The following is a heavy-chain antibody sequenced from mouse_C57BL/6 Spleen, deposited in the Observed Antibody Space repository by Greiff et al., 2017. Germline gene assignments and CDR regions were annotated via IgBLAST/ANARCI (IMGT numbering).Heavy chain of an antibody. J-gene: IGHJ1*03. V-gene: IGHV1-26*01. CDR2: INPNNGGT. Sequence: VQLQQSGPELVKPGASVKISCKASGYTFTDYYMNWVKQSHGQSLEWIGDINPNNGGTSYNQKFKGKATLTVDKSSSTAYMELRSLTSEDSAVYYCARSITTVVAPYWYFDVWGTGTTVTVSS. CDR1: GYTFTDYY. D-gene: IGHD1-1*01. CDR3: ARSITTVVAPYWYFDV.